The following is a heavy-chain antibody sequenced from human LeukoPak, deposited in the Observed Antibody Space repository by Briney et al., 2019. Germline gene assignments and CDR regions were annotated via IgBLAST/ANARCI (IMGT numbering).Heavy chain of an antibody. CDR2: IIPIFGTA. Sequence: ASVKVSCKASGGTFSSYAISWVRQAPGQGLEWMGGIIPIFGTANYAQKFQGRVTITTDESTSTAYMELSSLRSEDTAVYYCARVKDYYDSSGYWSFDIWGQGTMVTVSS. V-gene: IGHV1-69*05. D-gene: IGHD3-22*01. CDR1: GGTFSSYA. J-gene: IGHJ3*02. CDR3: ARVKDYYDSSGYWSFDI.